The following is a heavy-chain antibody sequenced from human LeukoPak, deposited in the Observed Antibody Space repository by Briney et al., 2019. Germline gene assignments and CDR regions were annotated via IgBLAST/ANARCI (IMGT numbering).Heavy chain of an antibody. CDR3: VRQGGYSSSSLDAFDI. Sequence: KPSGTLSLTCTVSGGSISSSSYYWGWIRQPPGKGLEWIGSIYYSGSTYYNPSLKSRVTISVDTSKNQFSLKLSSVTAADTAVYYCVRQGGYSSSSLDAFDIWGQGTMVTVSS. J-gene: IGHJ3*02. CDR1: GGSISSSSYY. V-gene: IGHV4-39*07. CDR2: IYYSGST. D-gene: IGHD6-6*01.